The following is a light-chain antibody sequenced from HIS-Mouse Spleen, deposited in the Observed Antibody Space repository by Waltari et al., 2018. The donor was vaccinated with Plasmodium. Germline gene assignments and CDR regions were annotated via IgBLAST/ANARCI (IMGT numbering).Light chain of an antibody. Sequence: SYELTQPLSVSVALGQTARITCGGNNLGRQNVHWYQQKPGQAPVLVIYRDSNRPSGIPERFSGSNSGNTATLTISRAQAGDEADYYCQVWDSSTVVVGGGTKLTVL. CDR2: RDS. CDR1: NLGRQN. CDR3: QVWDSSTVV. V-gene: IGLV3-9*01. J-gene: IGLJ2*01.